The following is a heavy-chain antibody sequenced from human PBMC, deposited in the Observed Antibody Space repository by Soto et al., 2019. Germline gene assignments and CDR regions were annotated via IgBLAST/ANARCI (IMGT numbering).Heavy chain of an antibody. J-gene: IGHJ4*02. D-gene: IGHD3-16*01. CDR1: RFTLSNAW. CDR2: IQSKTDGGAT. Sequence: EVQLVESGGGLVEPGGSLRLSCAASRFTLSNAWMSWVRQAPGKGLEWVGRIQSKTDGGATVYAAPVRGRFTITRDDSKNTLDLQMSSLKTEDTAMYYCTRVNLGKLDYWGQGTLATVSS. CDR3: TRVNLGKLDY. V-gene: IGHV3-15*01.